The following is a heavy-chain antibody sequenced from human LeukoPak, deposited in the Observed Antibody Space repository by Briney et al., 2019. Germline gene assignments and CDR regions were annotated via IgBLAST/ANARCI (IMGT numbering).Heavy chain of an antibody. D-gene: IGHD3-22*01. CDR1: GFTFSSYW. J-gene: IGHJ4*02. Sequence: SGGSLRLSCAASGFTFSSYWMHWVRQAPGKGLVWVSRISDGGSTTTHADSVKGRFTIFRDNAKNTLYLQMNGLRAEDTAVYYCSRSAYYDGSGNYYDYWGQGTLVTVSS. V-gene: IGHV3-74*01. CDR3: SRSAYYDGSGNYYDY. CDR2: ISDGGSTT.